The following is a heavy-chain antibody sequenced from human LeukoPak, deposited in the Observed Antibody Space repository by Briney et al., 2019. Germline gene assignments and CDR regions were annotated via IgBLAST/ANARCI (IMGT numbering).Heavy chain of an antibody. V-gene: IGHV4-30-4*08. J-gene: IGHJ4*02. D-gene: IGHD3-22*01. CDR3: ASTYYDSSGVLFDY. Sequence: PSQTLSLTCTVSGGSISSGDYYWSWIRQPPGKGLEWIGYIYYSGSTYYNPSLKSRVTISVDTPKNQFSLKLSSVTAADTVVYYCASTYYDSSGVLFDYWGQGTLVTVSS. CDR1: GGSISSGDYY. CDR2: IYYSGST.